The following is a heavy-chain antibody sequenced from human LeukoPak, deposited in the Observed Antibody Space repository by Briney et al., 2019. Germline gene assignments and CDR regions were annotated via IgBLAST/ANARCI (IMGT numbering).Heavy chain of an antibody. V-gene: IGHV4-34*01. Sequence: SETLSLTCAVDGGSFSGYYWSWFRQPPGKGLEWIGEINHSGSTNYNPSLKSRVTITVDTSKNQFSLKLSSVTAADTAVYYCARDGGYSGYAWFDPWGQGTLVTVSS. CDR1: GGSFSGYY. J-gene: IGHJ5*02. D-gene: IGHD5-12*01. CDR3: ARDGGYSGYAWFDP. CDR2: INHSGST.